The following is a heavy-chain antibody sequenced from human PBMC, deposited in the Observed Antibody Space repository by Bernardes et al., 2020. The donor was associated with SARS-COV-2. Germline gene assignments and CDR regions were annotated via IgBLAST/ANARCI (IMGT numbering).Heavy chain of an antibody. Sequence: SETLSLTCTFSGGSVSSGSYYWSWIRQPPGKGLEWIGYIYYSGSTNYNPSLKSRVTISVDTSKNQFSLKLSSVTAADTAVYYCARDQGLGYDYWGQGALVVVSS. CDR2: IYYSGST. D-gene: IGHD3-9*01. V-gene: IGHV4-61*01. CDR3: ARDQGLGYDY. CDR1: GGSVSSGSYY. J-gene: IGHJ4*02.